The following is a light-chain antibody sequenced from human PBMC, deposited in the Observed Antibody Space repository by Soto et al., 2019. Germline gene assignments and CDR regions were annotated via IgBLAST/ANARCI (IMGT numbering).Light chain of an antibody. CDR1: SSDVGAYTY. J-gene: IGLJ1*01. CDR3: SSYTTSSTDV. V-gene: IGLV2-14*03. Sequence: QSVLTQPASVSGSPGQSITISCTGTSSDVGAYTYVSWYQHHPGKAPKLMIYDVSNRPSGVSDRFSGSKSGNTASLTISGLQTEDEADYYCSSYTTSSTDVFGPGTKVTVL. CDR2: DVS.